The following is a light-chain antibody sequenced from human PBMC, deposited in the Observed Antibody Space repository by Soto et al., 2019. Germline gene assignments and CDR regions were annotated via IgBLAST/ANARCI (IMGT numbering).Light chain of an antibody. CDR2: EVS. Sequence: QSALTQPASVSGSPGQSITISCTGTSSDVGGYNYVSWYQQHPGKAPKLMIYEVSNRPSRVSNRFSGSKSGNTASLTISGLQAEDEADYYCSSYTSSSTLEDVFGTGTKVTVL. V-gene: IGLV2-14*01. CDR3: SSYTSSSTLEDV. CDR1: SSDVGGYNY. J-gene: IGLJ1*01.